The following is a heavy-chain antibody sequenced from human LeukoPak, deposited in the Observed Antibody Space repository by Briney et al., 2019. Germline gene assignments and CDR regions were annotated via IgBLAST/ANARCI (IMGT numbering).Heavy chain of an antibody. J-gene: IGHJ6*03. CDR3: ASFFSYYYMDV. V-gene: IGHV4-39*01. CDR1: GGSISSRSYY. Sequence: PSETLSLTCTVSGGSISSRSYYWGWIRQPPGKGLEWIGSIYYSGSTYYNPSLQSRVAISVDTSKNQFSLKLNSVTAADTAVYYCASFFSYYYMDVWGKGTTVTISS. D-gene: IGHD2/OR15-2a*01. CDR2: IYYSGST.